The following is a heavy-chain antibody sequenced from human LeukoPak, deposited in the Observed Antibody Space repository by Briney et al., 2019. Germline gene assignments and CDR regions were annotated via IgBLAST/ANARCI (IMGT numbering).Heavy chain of an antibody. CDR3: ARDGVEMATAGDY. CDR2: ISYDGSNK. D-gene: IGHD5-18*01. Sequence: PGGSLRLSCAASGFTFSSYAMHWVRQAPGKGLEWVAVISYDGSNKYYADSVKGRFTISRDNSKNTLYLQMNSLRAEDTAVYYCARDGVEMATAGDYWGQGTLVTVPS. CDR1: GFTFSSYA. V-gene: IGHV3-30-3*01. J-gene: IGHJ4*02.